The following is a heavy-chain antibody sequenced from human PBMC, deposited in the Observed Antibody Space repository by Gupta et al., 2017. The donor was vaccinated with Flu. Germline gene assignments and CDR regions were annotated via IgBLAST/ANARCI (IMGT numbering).Heavy chain of an antibody. Sequence: GQGLGWLGWMNPNSGKTAYAQRFQDRVTMTMNTSKTTAYMELGSLKSEDTAVYYCARVGLTVCGVVIRPGFDHWGQGTMGTVPS. CDR3: ARVGLTVCGVVIRPGFDH. D-gene: IGHD3-3*01. J-gene: IGHJ4*02. V-gene: IGHV1-8*01. CDR2: MNPNSGKT.